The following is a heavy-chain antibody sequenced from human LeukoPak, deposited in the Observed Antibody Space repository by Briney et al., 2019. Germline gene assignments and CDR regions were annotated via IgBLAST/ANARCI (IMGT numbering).Heavy chain of an antibody. CDR1: GDSISGYY. CDR2: IYYSGST. J-gene: IGHJ4*02. Sequence: SETLSLTCTVSGDSISGYYWSWVRQPPGKGLEWIGYIYYSGSTNYNPSLKSRVTISVDTSKNQFSLKLSSVTAADTAVYYCARYSSGWAYVDYWGQGTLVTVSS. V-gene: IGHV4-59*01. D-gene: IGHD6-19*01. CDR3: ARYSSGWAYVDY.